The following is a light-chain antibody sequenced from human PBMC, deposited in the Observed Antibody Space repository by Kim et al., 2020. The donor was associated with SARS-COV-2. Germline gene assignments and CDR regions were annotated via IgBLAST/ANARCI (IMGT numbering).Light chain of an antibody. CDR1: SLRKYY. CDR2: GKY. CDR3: SSRDTTGVLVV. V-gene: IGLV3-19*01. Sequence: ALGPTARLTCQGDSLRKYYATWYQQRPGQAPTLVLYGKYDRPSGIPDRFSGSASGNTASLIITGAQAEDEGDYYCSSRDTTGVLVVFGGGTKLTVL. J-gene: IGLJ2*01.